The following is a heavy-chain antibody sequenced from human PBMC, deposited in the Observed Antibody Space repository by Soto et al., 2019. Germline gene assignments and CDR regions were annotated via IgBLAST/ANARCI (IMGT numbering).Heavy chain of an antibody. Sequence: GGSLRLSCAASGFTFSSYDMNWVRQSPGKGLEWVSYITSTSSTIYYADSVKGRFTISRDNAKNSLYLQMTSLRDEDTAVYYCARDISYDSSGYQMRYYGMDVWGQGTTVTVSS. J-gene: IGHJ6*02. CDR1: GFTFSSYD. D-gene: IGHD3-22*01. CDR2: ITSTSSTI. CDR3: ARDISYDSSGYQMRYYGMDV. V-gene: IGHV3-48*02.